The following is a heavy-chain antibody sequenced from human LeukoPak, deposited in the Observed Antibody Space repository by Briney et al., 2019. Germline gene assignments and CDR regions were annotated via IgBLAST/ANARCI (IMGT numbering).Heavy chain of an antibody. CDR1: GGSISRHY. CDR2: IYYSGST. J-gene: IGHJ5*02. CDR3: ARRGYSYGSTRDWFDP. Sequence: SETLSLTCAVSGGSISRHYWGWIRQPPGKGLEWIGSIYYSGSTYYNPSLKSRVTISVDTSKNQFSLKLSSVTAADTAVYYCARRGYSYGSTRDWFDPWGQGTLVTVSS. V-gene: IGHV4-39*07. D-gene: IGHD5-18*01.